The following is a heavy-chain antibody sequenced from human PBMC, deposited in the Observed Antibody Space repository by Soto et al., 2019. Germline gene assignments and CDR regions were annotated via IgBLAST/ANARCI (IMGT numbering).Heavy chain of an antibody. CDR2: IYYSGST. V-gene: IGHV4-39*01. CDR3: ARHVPRILWFGELPNPYFDY. J-gene: IGHJ4*02. CDR1: GGSISSSSYY. D-gene: IGHD3-10*01. Sequence: SETLSLTCAVSGGSISSSSYYWGWIRPPPGKGLEWIGSIYYSGSTYYNPSLKSRVTISVDTSKNQFSLKLSSVTAADTAVYYCARHVPRILWFGELPNPYFDYWGQGTLVTVSS.